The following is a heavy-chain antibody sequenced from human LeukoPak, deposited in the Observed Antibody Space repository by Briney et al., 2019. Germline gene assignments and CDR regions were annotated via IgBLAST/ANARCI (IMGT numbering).Heavy chain of an antibody. CDR2: IWYDGSNK. CDR3: ARDGYYYDSSGYFDY. CDR1: GFTFTTYG. Sequence: GGSLRLSCAASGFTFTTYGMSWVRQAPGKGLEWVAVIWYDGSNKYYADSVKGRFTISRDNSKNTLYLQMNSLRAEDTAVYYCARDGYYYDSSGYFDYWGQGTLVTVSS. V-gene: IGHV3-33*08. J-gene: IGHJ4*02. D-gene: IGHD3-22*01.